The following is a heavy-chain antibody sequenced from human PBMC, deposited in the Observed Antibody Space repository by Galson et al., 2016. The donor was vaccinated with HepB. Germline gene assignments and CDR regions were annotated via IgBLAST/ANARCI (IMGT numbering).Heavy chain of an antibody. V-gene: IGHV2-5*02. Sequence: PALVKPTQTLTLTCTFSGFSLSSTGESVGWIRQPPGRALEWLAVIYWDDDERYSSSLRSRLTITKDTSKNEVVLTMTKMYSVDTGTYYCANRRGGGTVLIDGCWFGSWGQGALVTVSS. CDR1: GFSLSSTGES. D-gene: IGHD4-23*01. CDR2: IYWDDDE. CDR3: ANRRGGGTVLIDGCWFGS. J-gene: IGHJ5*01.